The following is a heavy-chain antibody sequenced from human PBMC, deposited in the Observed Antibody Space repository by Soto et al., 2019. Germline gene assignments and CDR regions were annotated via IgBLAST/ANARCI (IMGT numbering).Heavy chain of an antibody. CDR3: AKAWGSSWYPASQLAY. CDR2: INWNSDTK. J-gene: IGHJ4*02. D-gene: IGHD6-13*01. V-gene: IGHV3-9*01. Sequence: GGSLRLSCAASGFTFDDYAMHWVRQAPGKGLEWVSGINWNSDTKAYADSVKGRFTISRDNAKNSLYLQMNSLRAEDTALYYCAKAWGSSWYPASQLAYWGQGTLVTVSS. CDR1: GFTFDDYA.